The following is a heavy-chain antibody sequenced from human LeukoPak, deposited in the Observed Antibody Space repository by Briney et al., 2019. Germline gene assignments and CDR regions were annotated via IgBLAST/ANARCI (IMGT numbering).Heavy chain of an antibody. CDR3: ATPRGQQQKEGHFDL. J-gene: IGHJ2*01. CDR1: GYTLTELS. Sequence: ASVKVSCKVSGYTLTELSMHWVRQAPGKGLEWMGGFDPEDGETIYAQKFQGRVTMTEDTSTDTAYMELSSLRSEDTAVYYCATPRGQQQKEGHFDLWGRGTLVTVSS. CDR2: FDPEDGET. V-gene: IGHV1-24*01. D-gene: IGHD6-13*01.